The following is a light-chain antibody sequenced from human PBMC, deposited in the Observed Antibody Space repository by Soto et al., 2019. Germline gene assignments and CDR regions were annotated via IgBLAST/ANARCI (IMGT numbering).Light chain of an antibody. CDR3: QQYDNWPPWT. J-gene: IGKJ1*01. Sequence: EIVMTQSPATLSLSPGEGATLSCRASQSVGRNLAWYQQKPGQAPRLLIYGASTRATGVPARFSGSGSGAEFTLTISSLQSEEFAVYYCQQYDNWPPWTFGQGTKVEFK. CDR1: QSVGRN. CDR2: GAS. V-gene: IGKV3-15*01.